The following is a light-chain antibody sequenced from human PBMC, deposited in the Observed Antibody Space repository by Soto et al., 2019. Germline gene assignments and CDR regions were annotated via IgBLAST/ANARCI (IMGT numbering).Light chain of an antibody. CDR2: DVN. J-gene: IGLJ1*01. V-gene: IGLV2-18*01. CDR3: SLYSSNGSLI. CDR1: SNDVGGYNY. Sequence: QSALTQPRSVSGSPGQSVTISCTGSSNDVGGYNYVSWYQQAPGTAPKLIIYDVNNRPSGAPDRFSGSTSGNTASLTISGLQAEDETDYFCSLYSSNGSLIFGPGTKVTVL.